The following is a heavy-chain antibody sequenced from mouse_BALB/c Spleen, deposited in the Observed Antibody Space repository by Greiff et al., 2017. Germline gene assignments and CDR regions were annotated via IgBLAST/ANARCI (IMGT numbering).Heavy chain of an antibody. J-gene: IGHJ4*01. CDR2: ISSGGSYT. CDR3: TGGYHFYAMDY. CDR1: GFTFSSYA. Sequence: EVQLVESGGGLVKPGGSLKLSCAASGFTFSSYAMSWVRQTPEKRLEWVATISSGGSYTYYPDSVKGRFTISRDNAKNTLYLQMSSLKSEDTAMYYCTGGYHFYAMDYWGQGTSVTVSS. D-gene: IGHD2-2*01. V-gene: IGHV5-6-4*01.